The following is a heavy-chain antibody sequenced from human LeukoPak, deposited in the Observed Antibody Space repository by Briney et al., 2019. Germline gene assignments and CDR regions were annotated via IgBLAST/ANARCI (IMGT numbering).Heavy chain of an antibody. V-gene: IGHV1-18*01. J-gene: IGHJ4*02. CDR2: ISGYNGNT. CDR3: AREPLSGSYQYYFDY. CDR1: GYTFTIYG. Sequence: ASVKVSCKASGYTFTIYGISWVRQAPGQGLEWMGWISGYNGNTNYAQKFQGRVTITADESTSTAYMELSSLRSEDTAVHYCAREPLSGSYQYYFDYWGQGTLVTVSS. D-gene: IGHD1-26*01.